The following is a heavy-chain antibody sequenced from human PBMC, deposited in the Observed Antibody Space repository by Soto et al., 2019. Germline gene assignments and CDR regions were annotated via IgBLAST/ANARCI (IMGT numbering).Heavy chain of an antibody. D-gene: IGHD2-8*01. V-gene: IGHV1-69*06. J-gene: IGHJ6*02. CDR1: GGTFSSYA. Sequence: SVKVSCTASGGTFSSYAISWVRQAPGQRLEWMGGIIPTFGTANYAQKFQGRVTITADKSTSTAYMELSSLRSEDTAVYYCARGLKDDIVLMVYAISSYYYYYYGMDVWGQGTTVTVSS. CDR2: IIPTFGTA. CDR3: ARGLKDDIVLMVYAISSYYYYYYGMDV.